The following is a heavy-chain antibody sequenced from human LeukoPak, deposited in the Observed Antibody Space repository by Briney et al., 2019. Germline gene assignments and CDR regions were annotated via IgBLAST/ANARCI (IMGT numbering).Heavy chain of an antibody. CDR1: GFTFSTFH. V-gene: IGHV3-30*02. Sequence: GGSLRLSCATSGFTFSTFHMHWVRQAPGGGPEWVSFIHNDGGNEYYGDSVKGRFTISRDNSKSTLYLQLKSLTTADTAVYYCARSYVLTFFNPWGQGTLVTVSS. D-gene: IGHD3-10*02. CDR2: IHNDGGNE. J-gene: IGHJ5*02. CDR3: ARSYVLTFFNP.